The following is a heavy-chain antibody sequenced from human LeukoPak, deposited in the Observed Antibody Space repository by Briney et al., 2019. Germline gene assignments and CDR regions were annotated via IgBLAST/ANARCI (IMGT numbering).Heavy chain of an antibody. J-gene: IGHJ4*02. CDR1: GGSISSSVYY. D-gene: IGHD3-22*01. CDR3: TTSDESSGTN. V-gene: IGHV4-39*01. Sequence: PSETLSLTCTVSGGSISSSVYYWGWIRQPPGKGLEWIGSVYYSGSTYYSPSLKSRVTISVDTSKNQFSLKLSSVTAADTAVYYCTTSDESSGTNWGQGTLVTVSS. CDR2: VYYSGST.